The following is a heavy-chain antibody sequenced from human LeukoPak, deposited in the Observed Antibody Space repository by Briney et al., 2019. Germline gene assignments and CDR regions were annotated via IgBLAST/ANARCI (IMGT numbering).Heavy chain of an antibody. Sequence: GGSLRLSCAASGFTFSSYWMHWVRQAPGKGLLWVSRINSDGSSTSYADSVKGRFTISRDNAKNTLYLQMNSLRAEDTAVYYCARVSGWDRDCLDYWGQGTLVTVSS. V-gene: IGHV3-74*01. CDR1: GFTFSSYW. CDR2: INSDGSST. D-gene: IGHD6-19*01. CDR3: ARVSGWDRDCLDY. J-gene: IGHJ4*02.